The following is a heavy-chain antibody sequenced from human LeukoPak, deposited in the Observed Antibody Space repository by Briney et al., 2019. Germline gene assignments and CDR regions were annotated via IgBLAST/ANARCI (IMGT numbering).Heavy chain of an antibody. D-gene: IGHD6-19*01. V-gene: IGHV1-8*01. CDR2: MNPNSSNT. CDR1: GYTFSSYY. CDR3: ASGPPYSRGWSRDY. Sequence: ASVKLSCTASGYTFSSYYINWVRQAPGQGLEWMGCMNPNSSNTGYAQKFQGRVTMTRNTSISTAYMELSSLRSEDTAVYYCASGPPYSRGWSRDYWGQGTLVTVSS. J-gene: IGHJ4*02.